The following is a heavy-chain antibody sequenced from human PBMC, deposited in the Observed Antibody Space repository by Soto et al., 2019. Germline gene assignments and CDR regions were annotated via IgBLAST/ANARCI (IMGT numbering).Heavy chain of an antibody. CDR3: AKDRRAGGNYGFYSDF. Sequence: EVQLLESGGGLVQSGGSLRLSCAASGFTFSSYGMTWVRQAPGKGLEWVSFSSATGAGTYYADSVNGRFTISRDNSKNTLYLQMTSLRADDTAVYYCAKDRRAGGNYGFYSDFWGQGALVIVSS. CDR2: SSATGAGT. V-gene: IGHV3-23*01. J-gene: IGHJ4*02. D-gene: IGHD1-7*01. CDR1: GFTFSSYG.